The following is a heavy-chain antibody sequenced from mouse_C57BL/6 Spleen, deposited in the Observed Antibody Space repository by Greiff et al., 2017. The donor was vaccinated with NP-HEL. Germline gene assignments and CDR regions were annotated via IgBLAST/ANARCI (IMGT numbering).Heavy chain of an antibody. CDR1: GYTFTSYW. CDR2: INPSNGGT. V-gene: IGHV1-53*01. J-gene: IGHJ2*01. CDR3: ARSAYYRGGYFDY. D-gene: IGHD2-14*01. Sequence: QVQLQQPGTELVKPGASVKLSCKASGYTFTSYWMHWVKQRPGQGLEWIGNINPSNGGTNYNEKFKSKATLTVDKSSSTAYMQLSSLTSEDAAVYYCARSAYYRGGYFDYWGQGTTLTVSS.